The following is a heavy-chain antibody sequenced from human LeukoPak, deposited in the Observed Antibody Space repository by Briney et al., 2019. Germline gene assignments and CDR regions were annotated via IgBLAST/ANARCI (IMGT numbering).Heavy chain of an antibody. CDR2: INHSGST. CDR3: ARGGIVTMIVVALFDY. CDR1: GGSFSGYY. J-gene: IGHJ4*02. D-gene: IGHD3-22*01. Sequence: SETLSLTCAVYGGSFSGYYWSWIRQPPGKGLEWIGEINHSGSTNYNPSLKSRVTISVDTSKNQFSLKLSSVTAADTAVYYCARGGIVTMIVVALFDYWGQGTLVTVSS. V-gene: IGHV4-34*01.